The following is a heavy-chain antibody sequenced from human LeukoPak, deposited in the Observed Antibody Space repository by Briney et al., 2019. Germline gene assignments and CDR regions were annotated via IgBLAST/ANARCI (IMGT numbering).Heavy chain of an antibody. V-gene: IGHV4-34*01. CDR2: IYHSGST. D-gene: IGHD4-17*01. J-gene: IGHJ4*02. CDR3: ARPSGGDYIFYDY. Sequence: ETLSLTCAVYGGSLSGYYWGWIRQPPGKGLEWIGEIYHSGSTNYNTSRMSRVTISVDTYKNQFSLMLRSVHAADTAMYDCARPSGGDYIFYDYWGQGTLVTVSS. CDR1: GGSLSGYY.